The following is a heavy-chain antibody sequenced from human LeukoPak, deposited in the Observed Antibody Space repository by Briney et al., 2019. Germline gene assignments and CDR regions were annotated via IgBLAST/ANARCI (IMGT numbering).Heavy chain of an antibody. Sequence: PGGSLRLSCAASGFSISNKYMSWVRQAPGKGLEWVSVIYTGGDTYFSDSVRGRFTISRDNSKNTVNLQMNSLRAEDTALYYCAGGQMFTSGGFDDWGQGPLVTVS. CDR2: IYTGGDT. V-gene: IGHV3-53*01. D-gene: IGHD6-19*01. CDR1: GFSISNKY. J-gene: IGHJ4*02. CDR3: AGGQMFTSGGFDD.